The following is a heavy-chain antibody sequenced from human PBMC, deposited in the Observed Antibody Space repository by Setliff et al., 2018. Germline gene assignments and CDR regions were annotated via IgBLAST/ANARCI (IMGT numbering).Heavy chain of an antibody. V-gene: IGHV1-69*06. CDR1: GDTFSTYS. CDR3: AGTDAYCAGDCSIS. Sequence: ASVKVSCKASGDTFSTYSLSWVRQAPGQGLEWMGGIIPLLETAKYAQKFQGRVTITADKSTSTGYMELSSLRSEDTAMYYCAGTDAYCAGDCSISWGQGTLVTVSS. D-gene: IGHD2-21*02. CDR2: IIPLLETA. J-gene: IGHJ5*02.